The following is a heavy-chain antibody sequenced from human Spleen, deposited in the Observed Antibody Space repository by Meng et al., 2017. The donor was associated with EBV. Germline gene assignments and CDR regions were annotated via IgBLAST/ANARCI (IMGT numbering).Heavy chain of an antibody. CDR2: IYYSGST. V-gene: IGHV4-30-4*01. Sequence: QVQLEESGPGLVQPSQTLSLTCAFSGGSISSGGYYWSWIRQPPGKGLEWIGYIYYSGSTYYNPSLKSRVTISVDTSKNQFSLKLSSVTAADTAVYYCARGGRGSPFDYWGQGTLVTVSS. CDR1: GGSISSGGYY. CDR3: ARGGRGSPFDY. D-gene: IGHD2-15*01. J-gene: IGHJ4*02.